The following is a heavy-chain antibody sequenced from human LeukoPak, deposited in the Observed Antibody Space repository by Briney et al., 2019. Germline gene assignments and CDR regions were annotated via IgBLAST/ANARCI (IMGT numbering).Heavy chain of an antibody. V-gene: IGHV4-30-4*01. CDR2: IYYSGST. D-gene: IGHD3-9*01. J-gene: IGHJ4*02. Sequence: SETLSLTCTVSGDSISSGDYYWSWIRQPPGKGLEWIGYIYYSGSTYYNPSLKSRVTISVDTSKNQFSLKLSSVTAADTAVYYCARGYYDILTGPYPYGPDDYWGQGNLVTVSS. CDR3: ARGYYDILTGPYPYGPDDY. CDR1: GDSISSGDYY.